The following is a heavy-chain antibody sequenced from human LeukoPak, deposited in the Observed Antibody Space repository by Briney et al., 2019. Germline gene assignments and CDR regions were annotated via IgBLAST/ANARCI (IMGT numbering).Heavy chain of an antibody. J-gene: IGHJ5*02. V-gene: IGHV3-23*01. CDR2: ISDSGGST. Sequence: GGSLRLSCAASGFTFNRYAMSWVRQDPGKGLEWVSAISDSGGSTYYTESVKGRFTISRDNFKNTLYLQSNSLRAEDTAVYYCAKQDPSSSAWYPWGQGTLVTVSS. CDR1: GFTFNRYA. D-gene: IGHD6-19*01. CDR3: AKQDPSSSAWYP.